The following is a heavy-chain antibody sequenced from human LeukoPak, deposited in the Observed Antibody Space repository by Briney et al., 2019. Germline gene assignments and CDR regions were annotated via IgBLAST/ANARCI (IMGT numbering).Heavy chain of an antibody. CDR3: AKDPTPYGDHPFDY. CDR1: GFTFSSYP. CDR2: ISGSGGST. J-gene: IGHJ4*02. D-gene: IGHD4-17*01. Sequence: GGSLRLSCAASGFTFSSYPMSWVRPAPGEGLEWVSAISGSGGSTYYADSVKGRFTISRDNSKNTLYLQMNSLRAEDTAVYYCAKDPTPYGDHPFDYWGQGTLVTVSS. V-gene: IGHV3-23*01.